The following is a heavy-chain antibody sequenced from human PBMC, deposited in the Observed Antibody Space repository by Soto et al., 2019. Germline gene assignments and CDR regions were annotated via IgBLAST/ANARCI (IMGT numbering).Heavy chain of an antibody. CDR1: GFTFDDYA. Sequence: GGPLRLSCAASGFTFDDYAMHWVRQAPGKGLEWVSGISWNSGSIGYADSVKGRFTISRDNAKNSLYLQMNSLRAEDTALYYCAKDERYSGYDYYGMDVWGQGTTVTVSS. J-gene: IGHJ6*02. D-gene: IGHD5-12*01. CDR3: AKDERYSGYDYYGMDV. CDR2: ISWNSGSI. V-gene: IGHV3-9*01.